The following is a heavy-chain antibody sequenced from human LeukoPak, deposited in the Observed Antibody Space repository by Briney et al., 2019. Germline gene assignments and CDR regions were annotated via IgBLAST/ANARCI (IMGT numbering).Heavy chain of an antibody. J-gene: IGHJ3*01. CDR1: GFTFNTYW. Sequence: GGSLRLSCAASGFTFNTYWMIWVRQAPGKGLEWVANIDQGGSTKYYVDSLKGRFAISRDNAKNSLYLQMNSLRAEDTAVYYCVRDKGGRSGAIYYDAFDVWGQGTMVTVSS. CDR3: VRDKGGRSGAIYYDAFDV. CDR2: IDQGGSTK. V-gene: IGHV3-7*01. D-gene: IGHD1-26*01.